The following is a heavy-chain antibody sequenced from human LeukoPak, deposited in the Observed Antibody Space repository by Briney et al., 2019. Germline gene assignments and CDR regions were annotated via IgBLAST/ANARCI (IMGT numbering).Heavy chain of an antibody. D-gene: IGHD3-22*01. CDR1: GFTFDDYA. CDR2: IYHSGST. CDR3: ARARTYDSSGYLLGWFDP. J-gene: IGHJ5*02. V-gene: IGHV4-30-2*01. Sequence: LRLSCAASGFTFDDYAMHWVRQAPGKGLEWIGYIYHSGSTYYNPSLKSRVIISVDRSKNQFSLKLSSVTAADTAVYYCARARTYDSSGYLLGWFDPWGQGTLVTVSS.